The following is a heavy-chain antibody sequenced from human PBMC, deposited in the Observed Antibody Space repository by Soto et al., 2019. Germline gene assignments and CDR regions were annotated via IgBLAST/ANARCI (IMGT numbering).Heavy chain of an antibody. J-gene: IGHJ6*02. D-gene: IGHD2-15*01. Sequence: GGSLRLSCAASGFTFSSYSMNWVRQAPGKGLEWVSYISSSSSTIYYADSVKGRFTISRDNAKNSLYLQMNSLRDEETAVYYCARKRGYPYCSGGSCYSEAYYYYGMDVWGQGTTVTVSS. V-gene: IGHV3-48*02. CDR3: ARKRGYPYCSGGSCYSEAYYYYGMDV. CDR1: GFTFSSYS. CDR2: ISSSSSTI.